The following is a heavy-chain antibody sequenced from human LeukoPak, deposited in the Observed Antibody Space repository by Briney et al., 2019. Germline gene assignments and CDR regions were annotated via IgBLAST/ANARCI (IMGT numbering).Heavy chain of an antibody. V-gene: IGHV1-2*02. CDR2: INPNIGGGT. Sequence: ASVKVSCKASGYIFTASFIHWVRQAPRQGLEWMGWINPNIGGGTIYAQNFQGRVTMTRDTSISTAYMELSRLTSDDTAVYYCARGPMATTPRTYNWFDPWGQGTLVTVSS. CDR1: GYIFTASF. J-gene: IGHJ5*02. D-gene: IGHD5-24*01. CDR3: ARGPMATTPRTYNWFDP.